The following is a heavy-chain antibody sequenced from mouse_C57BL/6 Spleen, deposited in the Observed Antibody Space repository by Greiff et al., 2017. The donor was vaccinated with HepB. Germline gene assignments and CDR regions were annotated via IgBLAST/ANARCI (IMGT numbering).Heavy chain of an antibody. CDR1: GYTFTSYW. CDR2: IDPSDSYT. Sequence: QVQLKQPGAELVMPGASVKLSCKASGYTFTSYWMHWVKQRPGQGLEWIGEIDPSDSYTNYNQKFKGKSTLTVDKSSSTAYMQLSSLTSEDSAVYYCGRGHSDTLFDYWGQGTTLTVSS. V-gene: IGHV1-69*01. J-gene: IGHJ2*01. CDR3: GRGHSDTLFDY.